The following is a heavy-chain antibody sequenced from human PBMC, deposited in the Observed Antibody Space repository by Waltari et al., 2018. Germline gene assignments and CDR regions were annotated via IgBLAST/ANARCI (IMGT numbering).Heavy chain of an antibody. V-gene: IGHV4-34*01. Sequence: QVQLQQWGAGLLKPSETLSLTCAVYGGSFSGYYWSWIRQPPGKGLEWIGEINHSGSTNYNPSLKSRVTISVDTSKNQFSLKLSSVTAADTAVYYCARVVVVPAARRVYYYGMDVWGQGTTVTVSS. CDR2: INHSGST. CDR1: GGSFSGYY. D-gene: IGHD2-2*01. J-gene: IGHJ6*02. CDR3: ARVVVVPAARRVYYYGMDV.